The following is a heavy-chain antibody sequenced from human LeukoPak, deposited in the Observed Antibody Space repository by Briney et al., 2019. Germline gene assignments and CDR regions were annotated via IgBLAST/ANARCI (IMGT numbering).Heavy chain of an antibody. V-gene: IGHV1-18*01. CDR1: GYSFPNYG. Sequence: ASVKVSCKASGYSFPNYGINWVRQAPGQGREWMGWISAYNGNTNYAQKLQGRVTMTTDTSTSTAYMELRSLRSDDTAVYYCVRESGGYYGGAFDYWGQGTLVTVSS. CDR3: VRESGGYYGGAFDY. D-gene: IGHD3-22*01. CDR2: ISAYNGNT. J-gene: IGHJ4*02.